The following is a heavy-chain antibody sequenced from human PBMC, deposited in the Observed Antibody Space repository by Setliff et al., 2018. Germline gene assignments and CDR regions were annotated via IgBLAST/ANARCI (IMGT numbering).Heavy chain of an antibody. CDR2: MNPNSGNT. Sequence: ASVKVSCKASGYTFTSYDINWLRQATGQGLEWMGWMNPNSGNTGYAQKFQGRVTMTRNTSISTAYMELSSLRSEDTAVYYCARGRVKDGYNSYYWGQGTLVTVSS. CDR1: GYTFTSYD. J-gene: IGHJ4*02. CDR3: ARGRVKDGYNSYY. V-gene: IGHV1-8*01. D-gene: IGHD5-12*01.